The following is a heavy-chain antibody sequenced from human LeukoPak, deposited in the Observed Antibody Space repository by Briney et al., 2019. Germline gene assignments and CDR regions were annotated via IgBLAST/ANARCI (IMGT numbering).Heavy chain of an antibody. D-gene: IGHD5-18*01. CDR2: IYYSGST. V-gene: IGHV4-59*01. Sequence: SETLSLTCTVSGGSISSYYWSWIRQPPGKGLEWIGYIYYSGSTNYNPSLKSRVTISVDTSKNQFSLKLTSVTAAGTAVYYCARTTEGGYTYGYFYYYYMDVWGKGTTVTISS. CDR3: ARTTEGGYTYGYFYYYYMDV. CDR1: GGSISSYY. J-gene: IGHJ6*03.